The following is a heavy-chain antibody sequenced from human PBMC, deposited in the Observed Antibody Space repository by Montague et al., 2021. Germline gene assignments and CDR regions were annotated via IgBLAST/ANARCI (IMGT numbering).Heavy chain of an antibody. CDR1: GITFDYYW. D-gene: IGHD6-13*01. CDR3: ARDRAAAGS. J-gene: IGHJ5*02. Sequence: SLRLSCAASGITFDYYWMSWVRQAPGKGLEWVANINEDGSENNYVDSVRRRFSISRDNTKNSLYLQMNSLRVEDTAVYYCARDRAAAGSWGQGTLVIVSS. CDR2: INEDGSEN. V-gene: IGHV3-7*01.